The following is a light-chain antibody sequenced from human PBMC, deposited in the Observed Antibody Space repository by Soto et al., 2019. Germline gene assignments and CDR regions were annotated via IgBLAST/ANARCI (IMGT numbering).Light chain of an antibody. CDR3: SSYARGSTYV. Sequence: QSVLTQPPSASGSPGQSVTISCTGTSSDVGGYNYVSWYLQYPGKAPKLLIYGVTNRPSGVSDRFSGSKSGNTASLTISGLQAEDETDYYCSSYARGSTYVFGTGTKVTVL. V-gene: IGLV2-14*01. CDR2: GVT. CDR1: SSDVGGYNY. J-gene: IGLJ1*01.